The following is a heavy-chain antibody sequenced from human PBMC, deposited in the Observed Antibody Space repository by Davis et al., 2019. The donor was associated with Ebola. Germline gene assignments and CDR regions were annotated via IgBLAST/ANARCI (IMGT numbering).Heavy chain of an antibody. Sequence: PSETLSLTCAVYGGSFSGYSWSWIRQPPGKGLEWIGEINHSGSTNYNPSLKTRVTISVDTPKDQFSLKLSSVTAADTAVYYCARATRDYEFWSGYSPWGQGTLVTVSS. CDR1: GGSFSGYS. D-gene: IGHD3-3*01. V-gene: IGHV4-34*01. CDR2: INHSGST. J-gene: IGHJ5*02. CDR3: ARATRDYEFWSGYSP.